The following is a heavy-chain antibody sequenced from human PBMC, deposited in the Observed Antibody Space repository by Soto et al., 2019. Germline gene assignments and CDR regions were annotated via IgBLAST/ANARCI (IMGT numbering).Heavy chain of an antibody. D-gene: IGHD5-18*01. CDR3: ASGLTAMVKPLDY. CDR1: GFTFSDYY. CDR2: ISSSGSTI. J-gene: IGHJ4*02. V-gene: IGHV3-11*01. Sequence: PGGSLRLSCAASGFTFSDYYMSWIRQAPGKGLEWVSYISSSGSTIYYADYVKGRFTISRDNAKNSLYLQMNILRAVDTAVYYCASGLTAMVKPLDYWGQGTLVTVSS.